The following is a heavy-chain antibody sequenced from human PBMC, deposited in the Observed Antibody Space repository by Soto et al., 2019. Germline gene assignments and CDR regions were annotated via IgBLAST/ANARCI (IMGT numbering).Heavy chain of an antibody. V-gene: IGHV1-2*02. Sequence: AASVKVSCKASGYTFTGYYVHWVREAPGQGLELMGWINPNSGDTYLAQRFQGRVTMNRDTSIGTAYMELRGLTSDDTAEYYCAKGGAIVAAGTRVYLYNAMDVWGQGTTVTVYS. J-gene: IGHJ6*02. CDR1: GYTFTGYY. CDR2: INPNSGDT. CDR3: AKGGAIVAAGTRVYLYNAMDV. D-gene: IGHD1-26*01.